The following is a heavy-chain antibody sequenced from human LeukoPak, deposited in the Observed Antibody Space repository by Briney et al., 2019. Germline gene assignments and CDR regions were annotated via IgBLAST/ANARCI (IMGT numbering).Heavy chain of an antibody. J-gene: IGHJ2*01. CDR3: AKNQQLWRSFDL. CDR1: GFSFSTYW. CDR2: INQDGGEA. D-gene: IGHD6-13*01. Sequence: GGPLRLSCAASGFSFSTYWMIWVCQAPGKGLEWVANINQDGGEAYYVDSVKGRFTISRDNAKNSLYLQMNSLRAEDTAVYYCAKNQQLWRSFDLWGRSTLLTVSS. V-gene: IGHV3-7*01.